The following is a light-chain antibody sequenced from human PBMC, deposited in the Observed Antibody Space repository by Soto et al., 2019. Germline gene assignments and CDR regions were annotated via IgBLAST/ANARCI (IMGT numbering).Light chain of an antibody. J-gene: IGKJ1*01. CDR1: QSISNY. CDR2: AAS. Sequence: DIQMTQSPSSLSTSVGDRVTITCRASQSISNYLTWYQQKRGKVPKLRIYAASRLQSGVPSRFSGSGSGTDFTLTISSLQPEDFATYFCQQSYITPWTFGQGTKVEI. CDR3: QQSYITPWT. V-gene: IGKV1-39*01.